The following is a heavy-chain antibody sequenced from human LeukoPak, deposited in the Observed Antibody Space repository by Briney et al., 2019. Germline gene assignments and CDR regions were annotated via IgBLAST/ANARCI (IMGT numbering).Heavy chain of an antibody. D-gene: IGHD3-10*01. CDR2: INHSGST. CDR1: GGSFSGYY. Sequence: SETLSLTCAVYGGSFSGYYWSWIRQPPGKGLEWIGEINHSGSTNYNPSLKSRVTMSVDTSKNQFSLKPSSVTAADTAVYYCARHKYYYGSGSYYKRATYYYYYMDVWGKGTTVTISS. J-gene: IGHJ6*03. CDR3: ARHKYYYGSGSYYKRATYYYYYMDV. V-gene: IGHV4-34*01.